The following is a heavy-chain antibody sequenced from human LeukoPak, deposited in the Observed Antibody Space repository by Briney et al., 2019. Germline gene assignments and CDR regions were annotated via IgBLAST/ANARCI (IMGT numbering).Heavy chain of an antibody. CDR2: IKSKTDGGTT. Sequence: PGGSLRLSCAASGFTVSSNYMSWVRQAPGKGLEWVGRIKSKTDGGTTDYAAPVKGRFTISRDDSKNTLYLQMNSLKTEDTAVYYCTTDLPDIAAASLWGQGTLVTVSS. CDR3: TTDLPDIAAASL. V-gene: IGHV3-15*01. J-gene: IGHJ4*02. CDR1: GFTVSSNY. D-gene: IGHD6-13*01.